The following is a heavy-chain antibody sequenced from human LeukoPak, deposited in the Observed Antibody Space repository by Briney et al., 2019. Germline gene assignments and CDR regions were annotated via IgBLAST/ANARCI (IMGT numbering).Heavy chain of an antibody. CDR1: GGSISSYY. J-gene: IGHJ6*02. CDR3: ARSPYCSSTSCPAAYYYYYGMDV. V-gene: IGHV4-59*08. Sequence: PSETLSLTCTVSGGSISSYYWSWIRQPPGKGLEWIGYIYYSGSTNYNPSLKSRVTISVDTSKNPFSLKLSSVTAADTAVYYCARSPYCSSTSCPAAYYYYYGMDVWGQGTTVTVSS. CDR2: IYYSGST. D-gene: IGHD2-2*01.